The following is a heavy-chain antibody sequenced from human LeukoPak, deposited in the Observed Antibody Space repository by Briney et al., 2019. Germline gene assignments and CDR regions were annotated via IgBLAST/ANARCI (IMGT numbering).Heavy chain of an antibody. CDR2: ISSTSSYI. V-gene: IGHV3-21*01. J-gene: IGHJ4*02. CDR1: GFTFSSYS. Sequence: GGSLRLSCAASGFTFSSYSMNWVRQAPGKGLEWVSSISSTSSYIYYADSVKGRFTISRDNAKNSLYLQMNSLRAEDTAVYYCVRSRGYSGYDFDYWGQGTLVTVSS. D-gene: IGHD5-12*01. CDR3: VRSRGYSGYDFDY.